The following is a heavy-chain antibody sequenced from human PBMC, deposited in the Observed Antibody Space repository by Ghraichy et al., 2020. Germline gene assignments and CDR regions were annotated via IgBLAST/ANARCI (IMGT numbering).Heavy chain of an antibody. CDR3: AREGLGCSSTSCYPYFDY. V-gene: IGHV4-61*02. Sequence: SETLSLTCTVSGGSISSGSYYWSWIRQPAGKGLEWIGRIYTSGSTNYNPSLKSRVTISVDTSKNQFSLKLSSVTAADTAVYYCAREGLGCSSTSCYPYFDYWGQGTLVTVSS. CDR1: GGSISSGSYY. D-gene: IGHD2-2*01. CDR2: IYTSGST. J-gene: IGHJ4*02.